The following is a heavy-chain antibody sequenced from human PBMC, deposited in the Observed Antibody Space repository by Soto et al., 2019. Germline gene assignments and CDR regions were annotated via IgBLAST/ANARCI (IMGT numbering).Heavy chain of an antibody. D-gene: IGHD6-19*01. CDR2: ISYSGYT. CDR1: GCSIRNDNFY. CDR3: ARDWEGTVTGRGAFGI. V-gene: IGHV4-31*03. Sequence: QVQLQESGQGLVKPSQTLSLTCTVSGCSIRNDNFYWGYLRQRPEKGLEWIGYISYSGYTYYHPSVKSRVFTSVDPSTNQFPRILSSVNAADTAVYYCARDWEGTVTGRGAFGICGRGTLVTVSS. J-gene: IGHJ3*02.